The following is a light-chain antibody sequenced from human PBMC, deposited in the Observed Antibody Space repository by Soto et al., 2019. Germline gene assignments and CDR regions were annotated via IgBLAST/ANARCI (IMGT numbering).Light chain of an antibody. CDR2: AAS. CDR1: HGISNL. CDR3: LHHNTSPYT. J-gene: IGKJ2*01. V-gene: IGKV1-17*01. Sequence: DIQMTQSPSSLSASVGDRVTITCRASHGISNLVGWFQHKPGKAPKRLIYAASSLHGGVPSRFSGGGAGTEFILTITVLQPEDVVDYYWLHHNTSPYTFGQGTKLEIK.